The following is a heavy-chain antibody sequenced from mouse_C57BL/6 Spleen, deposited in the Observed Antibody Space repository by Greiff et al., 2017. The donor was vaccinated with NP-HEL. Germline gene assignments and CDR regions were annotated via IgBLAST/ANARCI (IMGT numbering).Heavy chain of an antibody. D-gene: IGHD2-4*01. CDR1: GFSLTSYG. CDR2: IWSGGST. V-gene: IGHV2-2*01. CDR3: ARGGSTMITTFDV. Sequence: VQLQESGPGLVQPSQSLSITCTVSGFSLTSYGVHWVRQSPGRGLEWLGVIWSGGSTDYNAAFISRLSISKDNSKSQVFFKMNSLQADDTAIYYCARGGSTMITTFDVWGTGTTVTVSS. J-gene: IGHJ1*03.